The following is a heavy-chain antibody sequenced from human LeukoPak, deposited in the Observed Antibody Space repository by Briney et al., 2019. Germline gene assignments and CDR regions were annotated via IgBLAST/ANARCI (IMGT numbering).Heavy chain of an antibody. CDR1: GRSFSGYY. J-gene: IGHJ4*02. D-gene: IGHD3-9*01. CDR2: INHSGST. V-gene: IGHV4-34*01. CDR3: ASIHYDILTGYYRSPYFDY. Sequence: PSETLSLTCTVYGRSFSGYYWSWIRQPPGKGLEWIGEINHSGSTNYNPSLKSRVTISVDTSKNQFSLKLSSVTAADTAVYYCASIHYDILTGYYRSPYFDYWGQGTLVTVSS.